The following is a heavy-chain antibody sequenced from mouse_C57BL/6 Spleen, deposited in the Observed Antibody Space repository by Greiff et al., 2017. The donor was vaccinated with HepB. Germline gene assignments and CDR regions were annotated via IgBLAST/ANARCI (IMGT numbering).Heavy chain of an antibody. D-gene: IGHD3-2*02. CDR3: ARSGRDGFAY. J-gene: IGHJ3*01. V-gene: IGHV1-82*01. CDR1: GYAFSSSW. Sequence: VQLQQSGPELVKPGASVKISCKASGYAFSSSWMNWVKQRPGKGLEWIGRIYPGDGDTNYNGKFKGKATLTADKSSSTAYMQLSSLTSEDSAVYFCARSGRDGFAYWGQGTLVTVSA. CDR2: IYPGDGDT.